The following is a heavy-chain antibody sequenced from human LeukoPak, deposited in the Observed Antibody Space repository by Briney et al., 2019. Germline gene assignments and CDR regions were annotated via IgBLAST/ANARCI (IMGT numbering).Heavy chain of an antibody. CDR2: IYHSGNT. CDR1: GGSISSSNW. Sequence: SETLSLTCAVSGGSISSSNWWSWVRQPPGKGLEWIGEIYHSGNTNYNPSLKSRVTISVDKSKNQFSLKLSSVTAADTAVYYCARIRNYDTFTLVKRSRWDYYGMDVWGQGTTVTVSS. J-gene: IGHJ6*02. V-gene: IGHV4-4*02. D-gene: IGHD4-23*01. CDR3: ARIRNYDTFTLVKRSRWDYYGMDV.